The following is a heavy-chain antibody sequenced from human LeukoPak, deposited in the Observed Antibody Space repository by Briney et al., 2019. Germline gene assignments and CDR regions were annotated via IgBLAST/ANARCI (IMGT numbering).Heavy chain of an antibody. V-gene: IGHV3-21*01. Sequence: GGSLRLSCAASGFTFSSYSMNWVRQAPGRGLEWVSSISSSSYIYYADSVKGRFTISRDNAKNSLYLQMNGLRAEDTAVYYCARGRGSGWLVSGDWGQGTLVTVSS. CDR2: ISSSSYI. CDR3: ARGRGSGWLVSGD. J-gene: IGHJ4*02. CDR1: GFTFSSYS. D-gene: IGHD6-19*01.